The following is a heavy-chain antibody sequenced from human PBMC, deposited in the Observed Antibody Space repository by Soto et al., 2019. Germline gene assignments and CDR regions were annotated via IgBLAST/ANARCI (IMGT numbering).Heavy chain of an antibody. D-gene: IGHD4-17*01. V-gene: IGHV1-69*12. Sequence: QVQLVQSGAEVKKPGSSVKVSCKASGGTFSSYPISWVRQAPGQGLEWMGGIIPIFDTTIYAQKFQGRVTIXAXEXXSTAYMELMSLRSEDTAVYYCARTPGDSIPYHFDYWGQGTLVTVPS. CDR3: ARTPGDSIPYHFDY. J-gene: IGHJ4*02. CDR2: IIPIFDTT. CDR1: GGTFSSYP.